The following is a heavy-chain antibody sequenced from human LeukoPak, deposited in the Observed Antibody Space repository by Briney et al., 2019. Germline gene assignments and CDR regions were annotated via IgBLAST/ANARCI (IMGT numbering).Heavy chain of an antibody. V-gene: IGHV3-21*01. Sequence: GGSPRLSCAASGFTFSDYHINWVRQAPGKGLEWVSSISTTSSYIYYADSVKGRFTISRDNAKNSLFLQMNSLRAEDTAVYYCARGLCGGDCYDYWGQGTLVTVSS. J-gene: IGHJ4*02. D-gene: IGHD2-21*01. CDR1: GFTFSDYH. CDR3: ARGLCGGDCYDY. CDR2: ISTTSSYI.